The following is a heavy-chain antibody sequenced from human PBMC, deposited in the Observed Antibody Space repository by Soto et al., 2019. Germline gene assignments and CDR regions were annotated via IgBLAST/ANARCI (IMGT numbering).Heavy chain of an antibody. D-gene: IGHD1-1*01. Sequence: GGSLRLSCAGSGFPFNNYAINWVRQGPGKGLEWVAASTGPGGSTYNEDSVKGRFTVSRDNSKKTVYLQLNGLRAEDTAVYYCGKGCGNYQGDDNCYGMYLWGQGTTVTVSS. CDR3: GKGCGNYQGDDNCYGMYL. J-gene: IGHJ6*02. CDR2: STGPGGST. V-gene: IGHV3-23*01. CDR1: GFPFNNYA.